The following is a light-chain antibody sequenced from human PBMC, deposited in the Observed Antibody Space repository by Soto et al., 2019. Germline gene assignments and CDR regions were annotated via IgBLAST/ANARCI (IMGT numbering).Light chain of an antibody. V-gene: IGKV1-39*01. CDR1: QSISTY. J-gene: IGKJ3*01. CDR3: QQSYTSLGT. Sequence: DIQMTQSPSSLSASVGDRVTITCRASQSISTYLNWYQQKPGKAPKLLIYAASSLQSGVPSRFSGSGSGTDFTLTISSLQPEDFATNYCQQSYTSLGTFGPGTKVDIK. CDR2: AAS.